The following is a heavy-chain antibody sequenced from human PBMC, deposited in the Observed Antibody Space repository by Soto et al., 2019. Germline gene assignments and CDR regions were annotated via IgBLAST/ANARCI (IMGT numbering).Heavy chain of an antibody. J-gene: IGHJ5*02. CDR3: AKDRDQQLVGGWFDP. Sequence: NEYYADSVKGRFTISRDDSKNTLYLQMNSLRPEDTAVYYCAKDRDQQLVGGWFDPWGQGNLVTVSP. D-gene: IGHD6-13*01. V-gene: IGHV3-30*02. CDR2: NE.